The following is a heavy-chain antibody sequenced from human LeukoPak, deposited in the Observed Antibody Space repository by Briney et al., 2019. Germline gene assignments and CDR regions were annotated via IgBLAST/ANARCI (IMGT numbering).Heavy chain of an antibody. Sequence: PGGSLRLSCAASGFTFSSYWMSWVRQAPGKGLEWVANIKQDGSEKYYVDSVKGRFTISRDNAKNSLYLQMNSLRAEDTAVYYCARDNYLVADDAFDIWGQGTMVTVSS. J-gene: IGHJ3*02. CDR3: ARDNYLVADDAFDI. V-gene: IGHV3-7*01. CDR2: IKQDGSEK. CDR1: GFTFSSYW. D-gene: IGHD5-12*01.